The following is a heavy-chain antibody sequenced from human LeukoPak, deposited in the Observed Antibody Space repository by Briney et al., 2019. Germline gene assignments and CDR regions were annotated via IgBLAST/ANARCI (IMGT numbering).Heavy chain of an antibody. CDR2: ISYDGSNK. CDR3: ASEDFWSGYYTFDY. Sequence: VISYDGSNKYYADSVKGRFTISRDNSKNTLYLQMNSLRAEDTAVYYCASEDFWSGYYTFDYWGQGTLVTVSS. J-gene: IGHJ4*02. D-gene: IGHD3-3*01. V-gene: IGHV3-30-3*01.